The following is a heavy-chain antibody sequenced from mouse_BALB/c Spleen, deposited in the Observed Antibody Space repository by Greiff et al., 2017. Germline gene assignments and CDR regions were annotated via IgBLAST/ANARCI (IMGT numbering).Heavy chain of an antibody. J-gene: IGHJ3*01. CDR1: GFTFSSFG. CDR3: ARDYGSSYWFAY. Sequence: EVMLVESGGGLVQPGGSRKLSCAASGFTFSSFGMHWVRQAPEKGLEWVAYISSGSSTIYYADTVKGRFTISRDNPKNTLFLQMTSLRSEDTAMYYCARDYGSSYWFAYWGQGTLVTVSA. D-gene: IGHD1-1*01. V-gene: IGHV5-17*02. CDR2: ISSGSSTI.